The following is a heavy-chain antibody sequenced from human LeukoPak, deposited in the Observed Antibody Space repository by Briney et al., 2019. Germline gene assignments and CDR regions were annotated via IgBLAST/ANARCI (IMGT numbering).Heavy chain of an antibody. J-gene: IGHJ4*02. V-gene: IGHV3-23*01. CDR1: GLTFSKYA. CDR3: AKDLAYSNSRF. CDR2: VSNSGGST. D-gene: IGHD6-13*01. Sequence: GGSLRLSCEASGLTFSKYAMNWVRQAPGKGLEWDSGVSNSGGSTYYADSVKGRFTISRDNSMNRLYLQMNSLRAEDTAVYYCAKDLAYSNSRFWGQGTLVTVSS.